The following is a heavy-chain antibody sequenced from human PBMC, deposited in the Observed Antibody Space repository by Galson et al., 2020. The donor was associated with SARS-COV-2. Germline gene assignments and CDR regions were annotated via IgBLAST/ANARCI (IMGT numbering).Heavy chain of an antibody. Sequence: GESLKISCAASGLTFSSYTMNWVRQAPGKRLEWVSFITSSSTTYYADSVKGRFTISRDNAKNSLYLQMSGLRDDDTALYYCSRGLSSSWPFSDFWGQGALVTVSS. CDR2: ITSSSTT. CDR3: SRGLSSSWPFSDF. D-gene: IGHD6-13*01. CDR1: GLTFSSYT. V-gene: IGHV3-48*02. J-gene: IGHJ4*02.